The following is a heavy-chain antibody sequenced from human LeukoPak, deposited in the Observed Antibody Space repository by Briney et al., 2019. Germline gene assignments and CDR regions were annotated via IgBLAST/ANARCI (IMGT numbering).Heavy chain of an antibody. Sequence: GGSLRLSCAASGFTFSSYWMHWVRQAPGKGLEWVAVISYDGSNKYYADSVKGRFTISRDNSKNTLYLQMNSLRAEDTAVYYCVRYYYDSSGPSSGTGAFDIWGQGTMVTVSS. CDR2: ISYDGSNK. CDR3: VRYYYDSSGPSSGTGAFDI. CDR1: GFTFSSYW. D-gene: IGHD3-22*01. V-gene: IGHV3-30*03. J-gene: IGHJ3*02.